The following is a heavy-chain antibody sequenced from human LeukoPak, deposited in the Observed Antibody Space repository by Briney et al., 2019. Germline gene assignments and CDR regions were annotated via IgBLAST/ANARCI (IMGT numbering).Heavy chain of an antibody. Sequence: AESLRLSCAASGFTFSNFGMRWVRQAPGKGLEWVAVISSDGRTKYYADFVKGRFTTSRHNSKHTPFEEMNSLPTEDTAVYYCAKGVVVAPDVTPFDYWGQGTLVTVSS. J-gene: IGHJ4*02. CDR2: ISSDGRTK. CDR1: GFTFSNFG. CDR3: AKGVVVAPDVTPFDY. V-gene: IGHV3-30*18. D-gene: IGHD2-2*01.